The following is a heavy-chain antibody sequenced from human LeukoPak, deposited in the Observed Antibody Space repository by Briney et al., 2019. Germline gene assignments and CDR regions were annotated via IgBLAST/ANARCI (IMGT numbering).Heavy chain of an antibody. CDR1: GASISSFY. Sequence: SETLSLTCTVSGASISSFYWSWIRQPAGKGLQWIGRIHTSGSANYNPSLKSRVTMSVDTSKNQFFLKLTSVTAADTAVYYCARDPTTVVTLPYYFDFWGQGTLVTVSA. D-gene: IGHD4-23*01. V-gene: IGHV4-4*07. CDR2: IHTSGSA. J-gene: IGHJ4*02. CDR3: ARDPTTVVTLPYYFDF.